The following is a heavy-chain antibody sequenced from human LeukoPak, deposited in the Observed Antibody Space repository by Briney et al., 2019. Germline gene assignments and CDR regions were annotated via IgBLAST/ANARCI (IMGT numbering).Heavy chain of an antibody. CDR3: ARDSADCSGGGCYSAEYFQY. Sequence: ASVKVSCKASGYTFTSYDISWVRQAPGQGLVWMGWISAYNGNTHYAQNLQGRVTMATDTSTNTAYMELRSLRSDDTAVYYCARDSADCSGGGCYSAEYFQYWGQGTLVTVSS. V-gene: IGHV1-18*01. CDR1: GYTFTSYD. J-gene: IGHJ1*01. D-gene: IGHD2-15*01. CDR2: ISAYNGNT.